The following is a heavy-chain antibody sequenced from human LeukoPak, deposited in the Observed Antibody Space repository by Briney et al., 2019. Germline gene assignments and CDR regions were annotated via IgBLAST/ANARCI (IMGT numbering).Heavy chain of an antibody. D-gene: IGHD5-24*01. Sequence: PGGSLRLSCAASGFTFSSYAMSWVRQAPGKGLEWVSAISGSGGSTYYADSVKGGFTISRDNSKNTLYLQMNSLRAEDTAVYYCARARPIGRCHQFDYWGQGTLVTVSS. J-gene: IGHJ4*02. V-gene: IGHV3-23*01. CDR3: ARARPIGRCHQFDY. CDR1: GFTFSSYA. CDR2: ISGSGGST.